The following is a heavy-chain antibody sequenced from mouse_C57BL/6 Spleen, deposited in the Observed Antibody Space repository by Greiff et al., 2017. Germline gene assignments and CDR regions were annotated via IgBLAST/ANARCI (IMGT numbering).Heavy chain of an antibody. Sequence: QVQLKQPGAELVKPGASVKLSCKASGYTFTSYWMHWVKQRPGQGLEWIGMIHPNSGSTNYNEKFKSKATLTVDKSSSTAYMQLSSLTSEDSAVYYCASSDSSGYWFAYWGQGTLVTVSA. CDR2: IHPNSGST. CDR1: GYTFTSYW. CDR3: ASSDSSGYWFAY. V-gene: IGHV1-64*01. D-gene: IGHD3-2*02. J-gene: IGHJ3*01.